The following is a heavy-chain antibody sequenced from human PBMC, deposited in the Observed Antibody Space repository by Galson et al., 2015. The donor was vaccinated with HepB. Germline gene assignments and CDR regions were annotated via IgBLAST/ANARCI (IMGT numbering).Heavy chain of an antibody. Sequence: SVKVSCKASGGTFSSYAISWVRQAPEQGLEWMGGIIPIFGTANYAQKFQGRVTITADESTSTAYMELSSLRSEDTAVYYCAIDHEPAARDYYYYGMDVWGQGTTVTVSS. D-gene: IGHD6-6*01. CDR1: GGTFSSYA. J-gene: IGHJ6*02. CDR2: IIPIFGTA. V-gene: IGHV1-69*13. CDR3: AIDHEPAARDYYYYGMDV.